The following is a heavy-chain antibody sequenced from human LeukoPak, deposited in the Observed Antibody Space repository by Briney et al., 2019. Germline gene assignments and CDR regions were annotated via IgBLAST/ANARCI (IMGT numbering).Heavy chain of an antibody. CDR1: GFTFNSHW. Sequence: PGGSLRLSCAASGFTFNSHWMTWVRQAPGKGLEWVANIEQDGSEKYYVDSVKGRFTISRGNAKNSLYLQMNSLRAEDTAVYYCARGAHLGYWGQGTLVTVSS. J-gene: IGHJ4*02. V-gene: IGHV3-7*01. CDR2: IEQDGSEK. CDR3: ARGAHLGY.